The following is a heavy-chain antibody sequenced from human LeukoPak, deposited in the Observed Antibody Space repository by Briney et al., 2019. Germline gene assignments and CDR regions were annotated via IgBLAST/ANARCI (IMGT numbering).Heavy chain of an antibody. CDR1: GGSISSSAYH. D-gene: IGHD3-16*01. J-gene: IGHJ6*03. CDR2: INYGGNT. CDR3: ARDFFGGYYYMDV. V-gene: IGHV4-39*02. Sequence: SETLSLTCTVSGGSISSSAYHWGWIRQPPGKGLEWIGTINYGGNTYYNLSLKSRVIIFLDTSKNQFSLKLSSVTAADTAVYYCARDFFGGYYYMDVWGKGTTVTVSS.